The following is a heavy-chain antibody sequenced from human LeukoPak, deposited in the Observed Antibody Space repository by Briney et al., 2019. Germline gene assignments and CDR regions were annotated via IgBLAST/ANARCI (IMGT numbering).Heavy chain of an antibody. CDR2: ISGSGGST. V-gene: IGHV3-23*01. J-gene: IGHJ4*02. CDR1: GFTFSSYA. Sequence: GGSLRLSCAASGFTFSSYAMSWVRQAPGKGLEWVSAISGSGGSTYYADSVKGRLTISRDNSKNTLYLQMNSLRAEDTAVYYCATYSSSWYCFDYWGQGTLVTASS. D-gene: IGHD6-13*01. CDR3: ATYSSSWYCFDY.